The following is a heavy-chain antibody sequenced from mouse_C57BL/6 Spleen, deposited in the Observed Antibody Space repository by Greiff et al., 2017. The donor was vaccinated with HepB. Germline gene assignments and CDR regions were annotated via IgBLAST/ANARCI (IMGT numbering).Heavy chain of an antibody. CDR3: ASRKLQAWYFDV. V-gene: IGHV1-55*01. CDR1: GYTFTSYW. J-gene: IGHJ1*03. CDR2: IYPGSGST. Sequence: QVQLQQPGAELVKPGASVKMSCKASGYTFTSYWITWVKQRPGQGLEWIGDIYPGSGSTNYNEKFKSKATLTVDTSSSTAYMQLSSLTSEDSAVYYCASRKLQAWYFDVWGTGTTVTVSS. D-gene: IGHD1-1*01.